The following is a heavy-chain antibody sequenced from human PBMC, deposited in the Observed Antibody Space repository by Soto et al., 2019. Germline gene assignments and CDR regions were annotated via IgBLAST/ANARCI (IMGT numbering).Heavy chain of an antibody. CDR2: IYYSGST. D-gene: IGHD4-17*01. J-gene: IGHJ5*02. CDR1: GGSISSYY. CDR3: ARGPLLPTVGYNWFDP. V-gene: IGHV4-59*01. Sequence: SETLSLTCTVSGGSISSYYWSWIRQPAGKGLEWIGYIYYSGSTNYNPSLKSRVTISVDTSKNQFSLKLSSVTAADTAVYYCARGPLLPTVGYNWFDPWGQGTLVTVSS.